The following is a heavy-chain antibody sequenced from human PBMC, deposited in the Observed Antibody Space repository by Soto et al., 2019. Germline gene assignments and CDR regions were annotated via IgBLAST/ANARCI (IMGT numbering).Heavy chain of an antibody. D-gene: IGHD1-26*01. CDR3: AREGGYSENFYTPFDY. CDR2: IQYSGYT. J-gene: IGHJ4*02. V-gene: IGHV4-4*07. CDR1: ADSISSYY. Sequence: SETLSLTCSVSADSISSYYWSWIRQPAGKGLEWIGRIQYSGYTNYNPSLKSRVTMSVDTSKNQFSLKLTSMTAADTAVYCCAREGGYSENFYTPFDYWGQGTLVTVSS.